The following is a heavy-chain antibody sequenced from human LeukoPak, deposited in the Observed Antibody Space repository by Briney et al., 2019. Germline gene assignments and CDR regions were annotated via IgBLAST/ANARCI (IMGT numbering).Heavy chain of an antibody. CDR3: AKTMVRGAVNFDY. D-gene: IGHD3-10*01. CDR1: GFTFSSYA. V-gene: IGHV3-23*01. J-gene: IGHJ4*02. CDR2: ISGSGGST. Sequence: QPGASLRLSCAASGFTFSSYAMSWVRQAPGKGLEWGSAISGSGGSTYYADSVKGRFTISRDNSKNTLYLQMNSLRAEDTAVYYCAKTMVRGAVNFDYWGQGTLVTVSS.